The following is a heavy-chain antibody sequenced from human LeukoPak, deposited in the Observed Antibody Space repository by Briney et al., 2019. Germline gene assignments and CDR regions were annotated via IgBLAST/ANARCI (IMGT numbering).Heavy chain of an antibody. CDR1: GGSISNYY. D-gene: IGHD3-22*01. V-gene: IGHV4-59*12. J-gene: IGHJ4*02. CDR3: ARASYYYDSSGYYFDY. CDR2: IYYNGST. Sequence: SETLSLTCTVSGGSISNYYWSWIRLPPGKGLEWIGYIYYNGSTNYNPSLKSRVTISVDTSKSQFSLILSSVTAADTAVYYCARASYYYDSSGYYFDYWGQGTLVTVSS.